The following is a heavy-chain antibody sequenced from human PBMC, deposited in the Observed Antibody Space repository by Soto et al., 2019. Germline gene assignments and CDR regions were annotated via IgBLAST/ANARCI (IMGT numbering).Heavy chain of an antibody. CDR3: AAVIGSGGNSFYFDY. V-gene: IGHV1-58*01. CDR1: GFTFTSSA. J-gene: IGHJ4*02. CDR2: IVVGSGNT. Sequence: GASVKVSCKASGFTFTSSAVQWVRQARGQRLEWIGWIVVGSGNTNYAQKLQERVTITRDMSTSTAYMELSSLRSEDTAVYYCAAVIGSGGNSFYFDYWGQGTLVTVSS. D-gene: IGHD2-21*02.